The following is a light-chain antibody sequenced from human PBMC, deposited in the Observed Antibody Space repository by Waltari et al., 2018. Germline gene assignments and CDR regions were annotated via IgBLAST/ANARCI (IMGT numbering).Light chain of an antibody. Sequence: QYALTQPPSASGSPGQSVTISCSGSSSDVGAYDYVSWYQQRPGKTPKVLIYEVNKRPSGVPDRFSGSKSCKTASLTVSGLQADDEGDYYCASYAGGDTPYVFGTGTTVTV. V-gene: IGLV2-8*01. J-gene: IGLJ1*01. CDR2: EVN. CDR3: ASYAGGDTPYV. CDR1: SSDVGAYDY.